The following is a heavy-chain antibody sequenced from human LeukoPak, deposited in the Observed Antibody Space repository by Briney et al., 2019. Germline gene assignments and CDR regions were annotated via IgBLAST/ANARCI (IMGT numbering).Heavy chain of an antibody. CDR3: TRDRLGGAVASWIPDY. J-gene: IGHJ4*02. D-gene: IGHD3-3*01. V-gene: IGHV4-59*01. Sequence: SETPSLTCSVSGGSLNNYYWSWIRQAPGKRLEWIGSVSHTRRTDYNPSLRSPVTISVDTSKNHFSLKVTSVTAADTAIYYCTRDRLGGAVASWIPDYWGQGILVTFSS. CDR2: VSHTRRT. CDR1: GGSLNNYY.